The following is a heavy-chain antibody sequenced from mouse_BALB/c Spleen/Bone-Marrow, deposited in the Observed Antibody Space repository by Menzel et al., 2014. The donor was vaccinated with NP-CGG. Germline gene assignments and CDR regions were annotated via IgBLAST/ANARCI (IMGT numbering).Heavy chain of an antibody. CDR1: GYTFTSYY. J-gene: IGHJ4*01. V-gene: IGHV1S81*02. CDR2: INPSNGGT. Sequence: QVQLKESGAELVKPGASVKLSCKASGYTFTSYYMYWVKQRPGQGLEWIGEINPSNGGTNFNEKFKSKATLTVDKSSSTAYKQLSSLTSEDSAVYYCTRSRRAMDYWGQGTSVTVSS. CDR3: TRSRRAMDY. D-gene: IGHD2-12*01.